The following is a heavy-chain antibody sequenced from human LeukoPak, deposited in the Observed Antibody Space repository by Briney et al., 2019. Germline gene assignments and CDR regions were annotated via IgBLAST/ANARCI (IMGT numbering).Heavy chain of an antibody. J-gene: IGHJ4*02. CDR3: AKDGHGDFQLPFDY. V-gene: IGHV3-30*02. CDR1: GFTFSSYG. CDR2: IRYDGSNK. D-gene: IGHD4-17*01. Sequence: GSLRLSCAASGFTFSSYGMHWVRQAPGKGLEWVAFIRYDGSNKYYADSVKGRFTVSRDNSKNTLYLQMNSLRAEDTAVYYCAKDGHGDFQLPFDYWGQGTLVTVSS.